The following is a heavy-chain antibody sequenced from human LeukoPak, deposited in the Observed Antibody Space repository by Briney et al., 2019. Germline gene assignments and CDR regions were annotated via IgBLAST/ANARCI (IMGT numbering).Heavy chain of an antibody. CDR3: ARGRRNSSSWYDDY. CDR2: TYYSGST. Sequence: KPSETLSLTCTVSGGSISSYYWSWIRQPPGKGLEWIGYTYYSGSTNYNPSLKSRVTISVDTSKNQFSLKLSSVTAADTAVYYCARGRRNSSSWYDDYWGQGTLVTVSS. CDR1: GGSISSYY. D-gene: IGHD6-13*01. V-gene: IGHV4-59*01. J-gene: IGHJ4*02.